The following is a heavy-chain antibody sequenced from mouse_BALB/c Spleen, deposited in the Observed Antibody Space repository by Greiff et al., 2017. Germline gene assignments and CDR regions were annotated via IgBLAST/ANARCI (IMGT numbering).Heavy chain of an antibody. Sequence: QVQLKQSGPGLVAPSQSLSITCTVSGFSLTGYGVNWVRQPPGKGLEWLGVIWAGGSTNYNSALMSRLSISKDNSKSQVFLKMNSLQTDDTAMYYCARGEDYAMDYWGQGTSVTVSS. V-gene: IGHV2-9*02. CDR3: ARGEDYAMDY. J-gene: IGHJ4*01. CDR1: GFSLTGYG. CDR2: IWAGGST.